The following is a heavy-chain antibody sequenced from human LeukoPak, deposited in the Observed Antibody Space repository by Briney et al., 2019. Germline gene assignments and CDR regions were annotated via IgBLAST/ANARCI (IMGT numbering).Heavy chain of an antibody. D-gene: IGHD2-2*01. CDR2: IYPGDSDT. Sequence: GESLQISCKGSGYSFTSYWIGWVRPLPGKGLEWMGIIYPGDSDTRYSPSFQGQVTISADKSISTAYLQWSSLKASDTAMYYCARAELGYCSSTTCWRNYYYYGMDVWGQGTTVTVSS. CDR1: GYSFTSYW. J-gene: IGHJ6*02. CDR3: ARAELGYCSSTTCWRNYYYYGMDV. V-gene: IGHV5-51*01.